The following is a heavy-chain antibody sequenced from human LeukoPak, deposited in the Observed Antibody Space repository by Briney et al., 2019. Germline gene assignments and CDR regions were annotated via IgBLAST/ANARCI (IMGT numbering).Heavy chain of an antibody. CDR3: ARHKSLAGGLDP. Sequence: PSETLSLTCTVSGGSISSSSYYWGWIRRPPGKGLEWIGTIYYSGKTHYNPSLKSRVTISVDTSKNQFFLNLGSVTAADTAVYFCARHKSLAGGLDPLGQGTLVTVSS. D-gene: IGHD3-16*01. CDR1: GGSISSSSYY. CDR2: IYYSGKT. V-gene: IGHV4-39*01. J-gene: IGHJ5*02.